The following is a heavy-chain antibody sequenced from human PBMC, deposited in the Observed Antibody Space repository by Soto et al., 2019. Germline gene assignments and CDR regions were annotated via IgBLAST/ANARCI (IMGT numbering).Heavy chain of an antibody. CDR1: GFSCAGYW. Sequence: GEALKLSCKGSGFSCAGYWIGWVPQMPGKGLEWMGMIYPDDSDTKYSPSFQGQVTFSADKSINTAHLRWSSLKASDTAIYYCAKLEWLSLAAWFDPWGQGTLVTVSS. CDR3: AKLEWLSLAAWFDP. V-gene: IGHV5-51*01. D-gene: IGHD3-3*01. J-gene: IGHJ5*02. CDR2: IYPDDSDT.